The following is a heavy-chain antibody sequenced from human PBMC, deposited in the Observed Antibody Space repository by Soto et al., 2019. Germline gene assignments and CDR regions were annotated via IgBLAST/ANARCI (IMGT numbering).Heavy chain of an antibody. CDR3: ARDFGRNYIAY. J-gene: IGHJ4*02. CDR1: GYTFTGYA. Sequence: ASVKVSCKASGYTFTGYAIFWVRQAPGQSLEWMGYINGGNGKTEYSQKFHDRVTITRDTSANTAYMELSSLRSEDTAVYYCARDFGRNYIAYWGQGTQVTVSS. V-gene: IGHV1-3*01. CDR2: INGGNGKT. D-gene: IGHD3-10*01.